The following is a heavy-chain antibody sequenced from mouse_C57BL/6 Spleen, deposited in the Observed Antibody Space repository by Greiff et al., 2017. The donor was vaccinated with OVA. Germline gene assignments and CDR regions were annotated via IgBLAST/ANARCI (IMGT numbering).Heavy chain of an antibody. CDR1: GYTFTDYN. J-gene: IGHJ2*01. CDR3: ARRDYYGSSPLDY. CDR2: INPNNGGT. V-gene: IGHV1-18*01. Sequence: VQLQQSGPELVKPGASVKIPCKASGYTFTDYNMDWVKQSHGKSLEWIGDINPNNGGTIYNQKFKGKATLTVDKSSSTAYMELRSLTSEDTAVYYCARRDYYGSSPLDYWGQGTTLTVSS. D-gene: IGHD1-1*01.